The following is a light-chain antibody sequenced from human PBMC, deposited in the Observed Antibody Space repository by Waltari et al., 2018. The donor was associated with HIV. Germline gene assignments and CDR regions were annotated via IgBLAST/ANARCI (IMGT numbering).Light chain of an antibody. Sequence: SVLTQAPPESVAPGQTARTSCGGDTIGRRSVQSYQQKPGQAPALVIYHDSERPSGLPERFSGSNSGNTATLTISGVEAGDEAHYYCQVWDSPSEEILFGGGTRLTVL. CDR1: TIGRRS. V-gene: IGLV3-21*04. CDR3: QVWDSPSEEIL. CDR2: HDS. J-gene: IGLJ2*01.